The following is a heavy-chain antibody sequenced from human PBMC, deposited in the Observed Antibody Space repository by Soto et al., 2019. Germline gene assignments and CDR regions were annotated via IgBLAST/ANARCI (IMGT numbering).Heavy chain of an antibody. CDR1: GGSFSGYY. V-gene: IGHV4-34*01. CDR2: TNHSGST. J-gene: IGHJ4*02. Sequence: SETLSLTCAVYGGSFSGYYWSWIRQPPGKGLEWIGETNHSGSTNYNPSLKSRVTISVDTSKNQFSLKLSSVTAADTAVYYCARGSVITVTNDFDYWGQGTLVTVSS. D-gene: IGHD4-17*01. CDR3: ARGSVITVTNDFDY.